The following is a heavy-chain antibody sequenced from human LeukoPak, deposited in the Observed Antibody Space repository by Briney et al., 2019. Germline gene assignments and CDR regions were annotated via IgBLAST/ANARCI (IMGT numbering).Heavy chain of an antibody. CDR3: ARVPSGSYYYPFDY. CDR2: IYSGGST. CDR1: GFTVSSNY. Sequence: GGSLRLSCAASGFTVSSNYMSWVRQAPGKGLEWVSVIYSGGSTYYADSVKGRFTISRDNSKNTLYLQMNSLRAEDTAVYYCARVPSGSYYYPFDYWGQGTLVTVSS. D-gene: IGHD1-26*01. J-gene: IGHJ4*02. V-gene: IGHV3-53*01.